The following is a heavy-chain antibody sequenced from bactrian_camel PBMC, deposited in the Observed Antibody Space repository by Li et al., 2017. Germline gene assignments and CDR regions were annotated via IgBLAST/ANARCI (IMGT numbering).Heavy chain of an antibody. CDR2: INEDGGTT. D-gene: IGHD2*01. V-gene: IGHV3S1*01. Sequence: HVQLVESGGGLAQPGGSLTLSCAASGFTFSSRALYWVRQVPGKGLDWVSLINEDGGTTYYADSVKGRFTISKDNAENTLYLQLNSLKIKDTAMYYCVKESVVGLAGSHWGQGTQVTVS. J-gene: IGHJ4*01. CDR1: GFTFSSRA. CDR3: VKESVVGLAGSH.